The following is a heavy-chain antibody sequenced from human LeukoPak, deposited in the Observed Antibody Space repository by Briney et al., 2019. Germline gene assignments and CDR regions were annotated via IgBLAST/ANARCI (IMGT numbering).Heavy chain of an antibody. CDR1: GYTFTSYG. J-gene: IGHJ4*02. V-gene: IGHV1-18*01. D-gene: IGHD3-22*01. CDR3: ARAHYYDSSGWGMNYFDY. CDR2: ISAYNGNT. Sequence: ASVKVSCKASGYTFTSYGISWVRQAPGQGLEWMGWISAYNGNTNYAQKFQGRVTITADKSTSTAYMELSSLRSEDTAVYYCARAHYYDSSGWGMNYFDYWGQGTLVTVSS.